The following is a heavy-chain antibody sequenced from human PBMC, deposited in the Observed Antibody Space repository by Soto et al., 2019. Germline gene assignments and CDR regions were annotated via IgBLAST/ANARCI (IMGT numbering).Heavy chain of an antibody. J-gene: IGHJ6*03. V-gene: IGHV3-23*01. Sequence: EVQLWEYAGGLVQPGGSLRLSCAASGFTFSNYVMSWVRQAPGKGLEWVSSISNSGSNRYYAESVKGRVTISRDNSNNTLYLQMNSLRAEDTALYYCARRGRTLPHYSYYMDVWGKGTTVTVSS. CDR3: ARRGRTLPHYSYYMDV. CDR2: ISNSGSNR. CDR1: GFTFSNYV.